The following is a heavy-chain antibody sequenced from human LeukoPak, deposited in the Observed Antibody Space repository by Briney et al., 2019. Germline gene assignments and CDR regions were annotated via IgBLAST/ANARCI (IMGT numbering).Heavy chain of an antibody. CDR3: ASVRFLDGYYGMDV. V-gene: IGHV4-34*01. J-gene: IGHJ6*02. D-gene: IGHD3-3*01. CDR1: GGSFSGYY. Sequence: SETLSLTCAVYGGSFSGYYWSWIRQPPGKGLEWIGEINHSGRTNYNPSLKSRVTISVDTTNNQFSLKLSSVTAADTAVYYCASVRFLDGYYGMDVWGQGTTVTVSS. CDR2: INHSGRT.